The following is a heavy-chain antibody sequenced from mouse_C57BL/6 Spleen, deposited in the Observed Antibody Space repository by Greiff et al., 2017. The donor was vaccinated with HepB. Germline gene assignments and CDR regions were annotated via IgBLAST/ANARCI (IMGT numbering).Heavy chain of an antibody. CDR3: AKKGDGYPLYFDV. V-gene: IGHV2-5*01. Sequence: VQLQESGPGLVQPSQSLSITCTVSGFSLTSYGVHWVRQSPGKGLEWLGVIWRGGSTDYNAAFMSRLSITKDNSKSQVFFKMNSLQADDTAIYYCAKKGDGYPLYFDVWGTGTTVTVSS. CDR2: IWRGGST. D-gene: IGHD2-3*01. J-gene: IGHJ1*03. CDR1: GFSLTSYG.